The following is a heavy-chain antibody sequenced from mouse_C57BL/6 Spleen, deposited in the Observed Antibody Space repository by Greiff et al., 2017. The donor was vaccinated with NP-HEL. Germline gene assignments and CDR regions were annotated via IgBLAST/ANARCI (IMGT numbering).Heavy chain of an antibody. V-gene: IGHV1-55*01. Sequence: QVQLQQPGAELVKPGASVKMSCKASGYTFTSYWITWVKQRPGQGLEWIGDIYPGSGSTNYNEKFKSKATLTVDTSSSTAYMQLSSLTSEDSAVYYCARGITTVVAGNFVYWGQGTTLTVSS. D-gene: IGHD1-1*01. CDR1: GYTFTSYW. CDR2: IYPGSGST. CDR3: ARGITTVVAGNFVY. J-gene: IGHJ2*01.